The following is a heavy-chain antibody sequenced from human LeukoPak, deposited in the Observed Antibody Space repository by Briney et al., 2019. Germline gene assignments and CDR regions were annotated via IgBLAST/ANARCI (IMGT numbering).Heavy chain of an antibody. CDR1: GGSFSGYY. CDR2: SNHSGRN. CDR3: ARLPRFLRWELSTLDY. V-gene: IGHV4-34*01. D-gene: IGHD1-26*01. Sequence: WESLPPTCALYGGSFSGYYCSWIRQPPGKGMEWNGESNHSGRNNYNQSIKSRVTMSVDASKNQFSLKLSSVTAGDTAVYYCARLPRFLRWELSTLDYWGQGNLVTVSS. J-gene: IGHJ4*02.